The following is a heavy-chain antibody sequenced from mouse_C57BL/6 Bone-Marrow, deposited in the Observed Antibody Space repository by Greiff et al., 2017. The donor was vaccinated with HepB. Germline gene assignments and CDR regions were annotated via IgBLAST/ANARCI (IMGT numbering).Heavy chain of an antibody. V-gene: IGHV1-76*01. CDR1: GYTFTDYY. CDR2: IYPGSSNT. Sequence: QVQLQQSGAELVRPGASVKLSCMASGYTFTDYYINWVKQRPGQGLEWIARIYPGSSNTYYNEKFKGKATLTAEKSSSTACMQLSSLTSEDSAVYFCARGITTVVAAYYFDYWGQGTTLTVSS. D-gene: IGHD1-1*01. CDR3: ARGITTVVAAYYFDY. J-gene: IGHJ2*01.